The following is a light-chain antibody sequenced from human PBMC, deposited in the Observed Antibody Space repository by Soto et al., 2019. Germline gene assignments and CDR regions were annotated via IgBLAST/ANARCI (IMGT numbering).Light chain of an antibody. CDR1: SSDVGGYNY. CDR3: SSYTSSSTLYV. V-gene: IGLV2-14*01. J-gene: IGLJ1*01. CDR2: DVS. Sequence: QSALTQPASVSGSPGQSITISCTGTSSDVGGYNYVSWYQQYPGKAPKLMIYDVSNRPSGVSNRFSGSKSGNTASLTISGLQAEDEADYYCSSYTSSSTLYVFGTETKVTVL.